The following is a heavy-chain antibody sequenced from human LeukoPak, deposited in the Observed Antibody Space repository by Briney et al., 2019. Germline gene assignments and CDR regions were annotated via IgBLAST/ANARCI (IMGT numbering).Heavy chain of an antibody. D-gene: IGHD2-15*01. V-gene: IGHV1-46*01. CDR3: ARDRRGYCSSGSCPPRSFQH. Sequence: ASVKVSCKASGYTFTSYYMHWVRQAPGQGLEWMGIINPSGGSTSYAQKFQGRVTMTRDMSTSTVYMELSSLRSEDTAVYYCARDRRGYCSSGSCPPRSFQHWGQGTLVTVSS. CDR2: INPSGGST. CDR1: GYTFTSYY. J-gene: IGHJ1*01.